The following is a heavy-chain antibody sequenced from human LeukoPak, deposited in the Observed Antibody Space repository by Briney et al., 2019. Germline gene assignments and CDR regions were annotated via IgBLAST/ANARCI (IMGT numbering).Heavy chain of an antibody. CDR3: ARVGAIPGIDP. V-gene: IGHV4-38-2*01. Sequence: TPSETLSLTCAVSGYSITEGFSWGWIRQPPGQGLEWIASISYYGSTYSKSTLQSRLTISRDTSKNEFSLRLTSVTATDTAVYYCARVGAIPGIDPWGQGTPVTVSS. CDR1: GYSITEGFS. D-gene: IGHD3-16*01. CDR2: ISYYGST. J-gene: IGHJ5*02.